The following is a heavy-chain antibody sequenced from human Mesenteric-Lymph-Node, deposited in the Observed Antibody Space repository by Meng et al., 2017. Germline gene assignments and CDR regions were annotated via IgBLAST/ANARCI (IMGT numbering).Heavy chain of an antibody. CDR2: IHHSGSA. Sequence: QVHLQEPGPGLVDPSQPLSLTCTVSGGSMGSGSYYWSWIRQPPGKGLEWIGYIHHSGSAYYNPSLKSRVSISVDTSKNQFSLNLNSMTAADTAVYYCASFDHIPRRNYFDYWGQGTLVTVSS. V-gene: IGHV4-30-4*01. D-gene: IGHD2-21*01. CDR1: GGSMGSGSYY. J-gene: IGHJ4*02. CDR3: ASFDHIPRRNYFDY.